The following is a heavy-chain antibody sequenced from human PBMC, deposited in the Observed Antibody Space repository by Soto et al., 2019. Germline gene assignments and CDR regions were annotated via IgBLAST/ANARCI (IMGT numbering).Heavy chain of an antibody. V-gene: IGHV3-23*01. CDR1: GFTFSSYA. CDR3: AKFFYGSGSYPQAYYYYGMDV. Sequence: GGSLRLSCAASGFTFSSYAMSWVRQAPGKGLEWVSAISGSGGSTYYADSVKGRFTISRDNSKNTLYLQMNSLRAEDTAVYYCAKFFYGSGSYPQAYYYYGMDVWGQGTTVTVSS. D-gene: IGHD3-10*01. CDR2: ISGSGGST. J-gene: IGHJ6*02.